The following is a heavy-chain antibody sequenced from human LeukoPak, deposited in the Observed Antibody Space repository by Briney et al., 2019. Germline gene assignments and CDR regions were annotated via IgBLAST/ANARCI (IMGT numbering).Heavy chain of an antibody. J-gene: IGHJ6*02. CDR3: ARHFDGSGSYSIYYYYGMDV. CDR1: GGSISSYY. D-gene: IGHD3-10*01. V-gene: IGHV4-59*08. CDR2: IYYSGST. Sequence: SETLSLTCTVSGGSISSYYWSWIRQPPGKGLEWIGYIYYSGSTNYNPSLKSRVTISVDTSKNQFSLKLSSVTAADTAVYYCARHFDGSGSYSIYYYYGMDVWGQGTTATVSS.